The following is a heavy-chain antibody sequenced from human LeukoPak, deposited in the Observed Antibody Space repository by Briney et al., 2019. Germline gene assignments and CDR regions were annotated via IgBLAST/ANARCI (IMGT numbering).Heavy chain of an antibody. J-gene: IGHJ4*02. D-gene: IGHD4-17*01. CDR2: IGSSSGVT. CDR3: ARGRYYLDS. CDR1: GFTFSSYS. Sequence: GGSLRLSCAASGFTFSSYSMKWVRQAPGKGLEWVSYIGSSSGVTHYADSVKGRFTISRDNAKNTLYLQMNSLRAEDTAVYYCARGRYYLDSWGQGTLVTVSS. V-gene: IGHV3-48*04.